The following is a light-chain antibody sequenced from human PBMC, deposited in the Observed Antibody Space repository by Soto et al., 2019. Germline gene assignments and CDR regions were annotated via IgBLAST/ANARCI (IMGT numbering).Light chain of an antibody. Sequence: EIVLTQSPVTLSLSPGERATLSCRASQSVSSYLAWYQQKPGQAPRLLIYDASNRATGIPARFSGSGSGPDFTLTISSLEPEDSAVYYCQQRSNWPRMTFGQGTKVEIK. J-gene: IGKJ1*01. CDR1: QSVSSY. CDR3: QQRSNWPRMT. V-gene: IGKV3-11*01. CDR2: DAS.